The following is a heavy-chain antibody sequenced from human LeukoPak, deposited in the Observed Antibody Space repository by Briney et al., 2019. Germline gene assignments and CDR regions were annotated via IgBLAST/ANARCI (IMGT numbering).Heavy chain of an antibody. D-gene: IGHD2-2*01. V-gene: IGHV1-8*01. Sequence: ASVNVSCMASGYTFTSHDINWVRQATGKGLEWMGWMNPNSGNTGYAQKFQGRVTMTRDTSISTAYMELSSLRSEETAVYYCAREDIVVVPPARPLRPWGQGTLVTVSS. J-gene: IGHJ5*02. CDR2: MNPNSGNT. CDR3: AREDIVVVPPARPLRP. CDR1: GYTFTSHD.